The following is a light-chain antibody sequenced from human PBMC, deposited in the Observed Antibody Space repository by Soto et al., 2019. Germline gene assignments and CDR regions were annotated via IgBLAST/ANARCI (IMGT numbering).Light chain of an antibody. CDR1: QSISNY. V-gene: IGKV1-33*01. Sequence: DTQMTQSPSSLSASVGDRVTISCRASQSISNYLNWYQQKSGKAPTLLIHEATNLEAGVPSRFTGSRSGTAFTLTISSLQPEDIATYYCQQYHDLVFTFGQGTRLDIK. CDR2: EAT. CDR3: QQYHDLVFT. J-gene: IGKJ5*01.